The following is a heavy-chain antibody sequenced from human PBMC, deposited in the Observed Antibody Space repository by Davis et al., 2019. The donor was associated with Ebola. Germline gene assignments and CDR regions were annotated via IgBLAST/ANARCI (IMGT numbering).Heavy chain of an antibody. CDR1: GFTFSSYA. CDR2: ISGSGGST. J-gene: IGHJ5*02. D-gene: IGHD6-13*01. Sequence: GESLKISCAASGFTFSSYAMSWVRQAPGKGLEWVSAISGSGGSTYYADSVKGRSTISRDNSKNTLYLQMNSLRAEDTAVYYCAKEEAAAGTGDWFDPWGQGTLVTVSS. CDR3: AKEEAAAGTGDWFDP. V-gene: IGHV3-23*01.